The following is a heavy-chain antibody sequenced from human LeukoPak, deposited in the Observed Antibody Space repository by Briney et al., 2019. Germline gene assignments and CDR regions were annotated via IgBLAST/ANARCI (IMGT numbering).Heavy chain of an antibody. D-gene: IGHD3-10*01. CDR3: TGNYCGSGIYADFND. J-gene: IGHJ4*02. CDR1: GFTFSGSA. CDR2: IRSTANSYAY. V-gene: IGHV3-73*01. Sequence: GGSLRLSCAASGFTFSGSALNWVRQASGKGLEWVGRIRSTANSYAYAYAASVRGRITISNDDSKNSLYLQMESLKNEATAVYYCTGNYCGSGIYADFNDWSQGTLVTVSS.